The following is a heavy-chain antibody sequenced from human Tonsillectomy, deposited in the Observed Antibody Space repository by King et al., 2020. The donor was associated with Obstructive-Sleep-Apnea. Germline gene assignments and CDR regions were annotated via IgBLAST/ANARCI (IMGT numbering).Heavy chain of an antibody. Sequence: VQLVESGGGLVQPGGSLKLSCAASGFTLSGSGIHWVRQGSGKGLEWVGHIRSKDNYATEYAASVRGRFTISRDDSMNTAYLQMNRLKTEDTAVYYCTRRSDKGTTVSGMDVWGQGTTVTVSS. J-gene: IGHJ6*02. CDR3: TRRSDKGTTVSGMDV. D-gene: IGHD1-1*01. CDR1: GFTLSGSG. V-gene: IGHV3-73*01. CDR2: IRSKDNYAT.